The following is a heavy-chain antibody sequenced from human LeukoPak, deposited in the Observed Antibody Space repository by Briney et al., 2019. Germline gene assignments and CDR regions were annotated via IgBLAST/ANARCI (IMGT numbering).Heavy chain of an antibody. CDR1: GDSISSYF. Sequence: KSSETLSLTCTVSGDSISSYFWSWIRQPAGKGLEWIGRIYSSGSTNYNPALKSRVTISVDTSKNQFSLKLSSVTAADTAVYYCARPYCSSTSCSPRWFDYWGQGTLVTVSS. D-gene: IGHD2-2*01. CDR2: IYSSGST. CDR3: ARPYCSSTSCSPRWFDY. J-gene: IGHJ4*02. V-gene: IGHV4-4*07.